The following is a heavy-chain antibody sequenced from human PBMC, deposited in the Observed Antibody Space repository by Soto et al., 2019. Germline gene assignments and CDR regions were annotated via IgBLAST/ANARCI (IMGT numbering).Heavy chain of an antibody. CDR1: GFTFSSYS. J-gene: IGHJ6*02. Sequence: ESGGGLVKPGGSLRLSCAASGFTFSSYSMNWVRQAPGKGLEWVSSISSSSSYIYYADSVKGRFTISRDNAKNSLYLQMNSLRAEDTAVYYCARDGRSRYGMDVWGQGTTVTVSS. CDR2: ISSSSSYI. CDR3: ARDGRSRYGMDV. V-gene: IGHV3-21*01. D-gene: IGHD1-26*01.